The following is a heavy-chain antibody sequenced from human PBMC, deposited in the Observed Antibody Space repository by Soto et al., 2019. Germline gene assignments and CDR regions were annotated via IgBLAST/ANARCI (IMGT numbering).Heavy chain of an antibody. J-gene: IGHJ4*02. V-gene: IGHV2-5*02. CDR1: GFSLTTRPVG. CDR3: AHRRSDCDWNGGYSDY. CDR2: AYWDDDN. D-gene: IGHD3-9*01. Sequence: QITLKESGPTLVNPTQTLTLTCSFSGFSLTTRPVGVGWIRQSPGKALEWLAFAYWDDDNRYSPSLRSRLTVTKDTSTNQVVLTLTNMDPVDTATYYGAHRRSDCDWNGGYSDYWGQGTLVTVSS.